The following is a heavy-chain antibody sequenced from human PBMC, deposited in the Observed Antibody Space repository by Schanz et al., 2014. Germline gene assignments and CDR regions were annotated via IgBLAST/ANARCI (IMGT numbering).Heavy chain of an antibody. D-gene: IGHD3-10*01. CDR2: IYSSGST. V-gene: IGHV3-66*02. CDR3: ARAQGVIRLYYGVDV. Sequence: EVQLVESGGGLVQPGGSLRLSCAASGFTFSTYWMHWVRQAPGKGLVWVSTIYSSGSTYYADSVRGRFTISRDNSMNTVYLQMNSLRSDDAAVYYCARAQGVIRLYYGVDVWGQGTTVTVSS. J-gene: IGHJ6*02. CDR1: GFTFSTYW.